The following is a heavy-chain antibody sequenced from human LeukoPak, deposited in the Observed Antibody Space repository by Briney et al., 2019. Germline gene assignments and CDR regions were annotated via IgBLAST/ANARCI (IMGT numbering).Heavy chain of an antibody. CDR3: ARDPLGVGASWMQDAFDM. V-gene: IGHV3-7*01. CDR1: GFTFSSYW. D-gene: IGHD1-26*01. J-gene: IGHJ3*02. CDR2: IKQAGSEK. Sequence: GGSLRLSCAASGFTFSSYWMSWVRQAPGKGLEWVANIKQAGSEKKYVDSVKGRFTISRDNAKNSLYLQMDSLRAEDTAVYYCARDPLGVGASWMQDAFDMWGQGTMVAVSS.